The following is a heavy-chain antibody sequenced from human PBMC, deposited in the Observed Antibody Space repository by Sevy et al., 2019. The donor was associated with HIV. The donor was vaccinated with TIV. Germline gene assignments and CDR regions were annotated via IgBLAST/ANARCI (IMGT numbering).Heavy chain of an antibody. J-gene: IGHJ6*02. D-gene: IGHD3-22*01. Sequence: GGSLRLSCAASGFTFSSYSMNWVRQAPGKGLEWVSYISSSSSTIYYANSVKGRFTISRDKAKNSLYLQTNSLRAEDTAVYYCVSLYYYDSSGYYPEYGMDVWGQGTTVTVSS. CDR1: GFTFSSYS. V-gene: IGHV3-48*01. CDR2: ISSSSSTI. CDR3: VSLYYYDSSGYYPEYGMDV.